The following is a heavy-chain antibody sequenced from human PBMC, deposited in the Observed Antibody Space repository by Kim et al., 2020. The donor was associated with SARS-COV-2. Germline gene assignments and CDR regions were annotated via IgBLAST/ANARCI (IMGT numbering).Heavy chain of an antibody. CDR1: GFTFSSYA. CDR3: AGGGILMFLAFDI. CDR2: ISYDGSNK. V-gene: IGHV3-30-3*01. J-gene: IGHJ3*02. D-gene: IGHD2-8*01. Sequence: GGSLRLSCAASGFTFSSYAMHWVRQAPGKGLEWVAVISYDGSNKYYADSVKGRFTISRDNSKNTLYLQMNSLRAEDTAVYYCAGGGILMFLAFDILGQGT.